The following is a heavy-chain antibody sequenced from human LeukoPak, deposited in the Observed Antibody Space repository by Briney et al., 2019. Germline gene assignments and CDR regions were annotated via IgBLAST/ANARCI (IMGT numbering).Heavy chain of an antibody. CDR2: ISYDGSNK. J-gene: IGHJ4*02. CDR3: ARGAGGSGWRSTTRDPYFDY. D-gene: IGHD6-19*01. V-gene: IGHV3-30-3*01. CDR1: GFTFSSYA. Sequence: GESLKISCAASGFTFSSYAMHWVRQAPGKGLEWVAVISYDGSNKYYADSVKGRFTISRDNSKNTLYLQMNSLRAEDTAVYYCARGAGGSGWRSTTRDPYFDYWGQGTLVTVSS.